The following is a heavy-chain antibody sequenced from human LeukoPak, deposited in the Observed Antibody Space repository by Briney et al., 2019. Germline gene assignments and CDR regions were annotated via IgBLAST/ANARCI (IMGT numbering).Heavy chain of an antibody. CDR1: GGSISSSSYY. V-gene: IGHV4-39*07. CDR3: AREGAVGQITMVRGGGHDAFDI. D-gene: IGHD3-10*01. CDR2: MYYSGST. Sequence: SSETLSLTCTVSGGSISSSSYYWGWIRQPPGKGLEWIGSMYYSGSTHYNPSLKSRVTISLDTSKNQFSLKPSSVTAADTAVYYCAREGAVGQITMVRGGGHDAFDIWGQGTMVTVSS. J-gene: IGHJ3*02.